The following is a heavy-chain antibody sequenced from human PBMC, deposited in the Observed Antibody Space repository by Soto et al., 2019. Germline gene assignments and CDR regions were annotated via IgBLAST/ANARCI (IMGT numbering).Heavy chain of an antibody. Sequence: GESLKISCKGSGYSFTTYVNWVRQAPGKGLEWVSVISNRGDTHYADSVRGRFSLSRDISDNTLHLQMNNLRVEDTAVYYCAREPRYCRGGSCSITGDAYDIWGQGTMVTVSS. CDR3: AREPRYCRGGSCSITGDAYDI. V-gene: IGHV3-66*01. CDR1: GYSFTTY. D-gene: IGHD2-15*01. CDR2: ISNRGDT. J-gene: IGHJ3*02.